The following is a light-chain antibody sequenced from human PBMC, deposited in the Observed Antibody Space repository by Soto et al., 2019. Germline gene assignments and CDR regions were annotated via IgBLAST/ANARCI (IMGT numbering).Light chain of an antibody. Sequence: DIQMTQSPSTLSGSVVDRVTITCRASQTISSWLAWYQQKPGKAPKLLIYKASTLKSGVPSRFSGSGSGTEFTLTISSLQPDDFATYYCQQYTNYPWTFGQGTKVDI. CDR1: QTISSW. CDR3: QQYTNYPWT. J-gene: IGKJ1*01. V-gene: IGKV1-5*03. CDR2: KAS.